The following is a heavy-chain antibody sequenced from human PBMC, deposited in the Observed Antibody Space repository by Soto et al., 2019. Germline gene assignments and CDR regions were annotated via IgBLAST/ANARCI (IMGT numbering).Heavy chain of an antibody. CDR3: TAEGYCGGMDV. Sequence: EVQLVESGGGLVKPGGSLRLSCAASGFTFSNAWMNWVRQAPGKGLEWVGRIKSKTDGGTTDYAAPVKGRFTISRDDSTNTLDLQMNSLKTEEAAVYYCTAEGYCGGMDVWGQGTTVTVSS. V-gene: IGHV3-15*07. D-gene: IGHD3-10*01. CDR1: GFTFSNAW. CDR2: IKSKTDGGTT. J-gene: IGHJ6*02.